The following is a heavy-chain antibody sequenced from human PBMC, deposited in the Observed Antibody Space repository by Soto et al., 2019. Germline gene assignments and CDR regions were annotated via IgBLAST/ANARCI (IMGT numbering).Heavy chain of an antibody. V-gene: IGHV4-39*01. Sequence: PSGSLSLRCTVSGGSTCSSSYYWGWIRQPPGKGLEWIGSIYYSGSTYYNPSLKSRVTISVDTSKNQFSLKLSSVTAADTAVYYCARLSDYDFWSGYYNSNNWFDPWGQGTLVTVS. J-gene: IGHJ5*02. D-gene: IGHD3-3*01. CDR1: GGSTCSSSYY. CDR3: ARLSDYDFWSGYYNSNNWFDP. CDR2: IYYSGST.